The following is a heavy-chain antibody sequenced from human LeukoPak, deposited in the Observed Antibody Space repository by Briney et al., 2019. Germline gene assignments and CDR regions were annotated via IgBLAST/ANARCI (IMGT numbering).Heavy chain of an antibody. CDR1: GGSISSYF. V-gene: IGHV4-59*01. CDR2: IYYSGSS. Sequence: PSETLSLTCTVSGGSISSYFWNWIRQPPGKGLERIGYIYYSGSSNYNPSLKSRVAISIDPSKNQFSLKLSSVTAADTAVYYCARGYLRGYFDYWGQGALVTVST. D-gene: IGHD5-18*01. J-gene: IGHJ4*02. CDR3: ARGYLRGYFDY.